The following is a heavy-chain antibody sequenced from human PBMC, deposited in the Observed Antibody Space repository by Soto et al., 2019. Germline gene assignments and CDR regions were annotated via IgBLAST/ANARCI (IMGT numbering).Heavy chain of an antibody. CDR3: AKDRYGDYGGIDY. J-gene: IGHJ4*02. D-gene: IGHD4-17*01. V-gene: IGHV3-23*01. Sequence: GSLRLSCAASGFTFSTYAMIWVRQAPGKGLERISVITGRGGSTDYADTVKDQYTISRDTSKNALFLQMNSLRAEDTAVYYCAKDRYGDYGGIDYWGQGP. CDR1: GFTFSTYA. CDR2: ITGRGGST.